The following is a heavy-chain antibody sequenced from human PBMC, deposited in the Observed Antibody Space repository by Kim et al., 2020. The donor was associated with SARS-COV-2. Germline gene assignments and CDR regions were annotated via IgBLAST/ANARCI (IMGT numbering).Heavy chain of an antibody. CDR2: ICSSSSYI. V-gene: IGHV3-21*01. J-gene: IGHJ3*02. D-gene: IGHD2-21*01. Sequence: GGSLRLSCGASGFTFSSNVMNWVRQAPGKGLEWVSFICSSSSYIYYAELVNGRFITSSDTTKTPLYLQMNSLRADDTAVYFCAAGGCGGWQGGHAFAI. CDR1: GFTFSSNV. CDR3: AAGGCGGWQGGHAFAI.